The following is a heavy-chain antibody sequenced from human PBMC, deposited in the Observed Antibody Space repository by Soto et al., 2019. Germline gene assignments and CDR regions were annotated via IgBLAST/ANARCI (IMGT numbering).Heavy chain of an antibody. Sequence: EVQLLESGGGLVQPGGSLRLSCEASGFTFSSHAMRWVRQAPGKGLEWVSAISGSDAGTFDADSVRGRFTISRDNSKNTLYLHMTSLRVEDTAIYYCTKDPCTRSSGYFDFWGQGSLVTVSS. CDR1: GFTFSSHA. J-gene: IGHJ4*02. D-gene: IGHD6-25*01. CDR2: ISGSDAGT. V-gene: IGHV3-23*01. CDR3: TKDPCTRSSGYFDF.